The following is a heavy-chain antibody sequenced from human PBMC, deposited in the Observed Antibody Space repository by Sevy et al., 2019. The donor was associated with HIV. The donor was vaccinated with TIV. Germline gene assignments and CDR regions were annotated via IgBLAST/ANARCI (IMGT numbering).Heavy chain of an antibody. D-gene: IGHD3-10*01. CDR3: ARGPAWFGAYGLDV. Sequence: ASVKVSCKASGYTFTGYAIHWVRQAPGQRLEWMGWINADKGNTKYSQKFQDRVNVTRDTSANTAYMELSSLRSEDTATYYCARGPAWFGAYGLDVWGLGTTVTVSS. CDR1: GYTFTGYA. CDR2: INADKGNT. J-gene: IGHJ6*02. V-gene: IGHV1-3*01.